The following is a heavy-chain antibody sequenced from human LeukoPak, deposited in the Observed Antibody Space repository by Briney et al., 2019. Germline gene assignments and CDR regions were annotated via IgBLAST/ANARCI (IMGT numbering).Heavy chain of an antibody. D-gene: IGHD6-19*01. Sequence: GGSLRLSCAASGFTLSGYFMSWVRQAPGEGLEWVASIKGDGSEKYYEDSVKGRFTISRDNAKNFLYLQMNSLRAEDTALYYCARAYKDRSLAGKKEFFQHWGQGTLVTVSS. V-gene: IGHV3-7*03. CDR1: GFTLSGYF. CDR2: IKGDGSEK. CDR3: ARAYKDRSLAGKKEFFQH. J-gene: IGHJ1*01.